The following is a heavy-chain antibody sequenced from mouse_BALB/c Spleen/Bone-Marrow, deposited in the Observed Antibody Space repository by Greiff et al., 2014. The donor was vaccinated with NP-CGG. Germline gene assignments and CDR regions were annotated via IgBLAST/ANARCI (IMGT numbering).Heavy chain of an antibody. Sequence: EVKLVESGGGLVQPGGSRKLSCAASGFTFSSFGMHWVRQAPEKGLEWVAYIISGSNTIYYADTVKGRFTISRDNPKNTLFLQMTRLMSKDTAMYYCARSWYGVGWFAYWGQGTLLTVSA. V-gene: IGHV5-17*02. J-gene: IGHJ3*01. CDR1: GFTFSSFG. CDR2: IISGSNTI. CDR3: ARSWYGVGWFAY. D-gene: IGHD1-1*02.